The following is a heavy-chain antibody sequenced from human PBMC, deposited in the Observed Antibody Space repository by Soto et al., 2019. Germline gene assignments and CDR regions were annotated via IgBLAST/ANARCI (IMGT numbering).Heavy chain of an antibody. CDR3: ARDGYYGSGSYYYYYGMDV. CDR1: GYTFTGYY. J-gene: IGHJ6*02. CDR2: INPNSGNT. D-gene: IGHD3-10*01. Sequence: ASVKVSCKASGYTFTGYYMHWVRQAPGQGLEWMGWINPNSGNTSYAQKFQGRVTMTRNTSISTAYMELSSLRSEDTAVYYCARDGYYGSGSYYYYYGMDVWGQGTTVTVSS. V-gene: IGHV1-8*02.